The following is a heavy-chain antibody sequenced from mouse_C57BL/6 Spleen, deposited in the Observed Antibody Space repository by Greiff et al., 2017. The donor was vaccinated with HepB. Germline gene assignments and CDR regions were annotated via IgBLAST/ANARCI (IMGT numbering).Heavy chain of an antibody. D-gene: IGHD4-1*01. Sequence: VQLQESGAELVRPGASVTLSCKASGYTFTDYEMHWVKQTPVHGLEWIGAIDPETGGTAYNQKFKGKAILTADKSSSTAYMELRSLTSEDSAVYYCTRLTGTNYWGQGTLSQSPQ. V-gene: IGHV1-15*01. CDR3: TRLTGTNY. CDR1: GYTFTDYE. CDR2: IDPETGGT. J-gene: IGHJ2*01.